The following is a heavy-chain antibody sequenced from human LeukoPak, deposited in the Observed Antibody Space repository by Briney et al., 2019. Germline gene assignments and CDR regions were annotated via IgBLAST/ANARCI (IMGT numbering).Heavy chain of an antibody. Sequence: ASETLSLTCTVSGGSISNYYWYWMRQPPGKGLEWIGHTFYSGNANYNPSLKSRVTISVDTSKNQFSLNLSSVTAADTAVYYCAKGGPEASAGLSWFDPWGQGTLVTASS. V-gene: IGHV4-59*01. J-gene: IGHJ5*02. CDR1: GGSISNYY. CDR2: TFYSGNA. D-gene: IGHD1-14*01. CDR3: AKGGPEASAGLSWFDP.